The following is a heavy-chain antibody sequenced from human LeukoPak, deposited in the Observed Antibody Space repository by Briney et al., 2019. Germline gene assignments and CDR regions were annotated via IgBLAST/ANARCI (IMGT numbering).Heavy chain of an antibody. Sequence: ASVKVSCKASGYTFTSYAMHWVRQAPGQRLEWMGWINAGNGNTKYSQKFQGRVTITRDTSASTAYMELSSLRSDDTAVYYCAKIQLWYNSDYWGQGTLVTVSS. CDR1: GYTFTSYA. J-gene: IGHJ4*02. D-gene: IGHD5-18*01. V-gene: IGHV1-3*01. CDR2: INAGNGNT. CDR3: AKIQLWYNSDY.